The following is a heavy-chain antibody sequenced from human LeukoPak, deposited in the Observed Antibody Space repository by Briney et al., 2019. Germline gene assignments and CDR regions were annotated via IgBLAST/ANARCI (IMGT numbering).Heavy chain of an antibody. Sequence: GGSLRLSCAASGFTFSSYGMHWVRQAPGKGLEWVAVISYDGSNKYYADSVKGRFTISRDNSKNTLYLQMNSQRAEDTAVYYCAKDLLRTGYYYYYGMDVWGQGTTVTVSS. V-gene: IGHV3-30*18. J-gene: IGHJ6*02. CDR3: AKDLLRTGYYYYYGMDV. CDR2: ISYDGSNK. D-gene: IGHD1-1*01. CDR1: GFTFSSYG.